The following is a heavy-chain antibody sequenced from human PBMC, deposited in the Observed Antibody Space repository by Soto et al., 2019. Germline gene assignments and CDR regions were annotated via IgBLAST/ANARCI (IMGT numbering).Heavy chain of an antibody. D-gene: IGHD3-16*01. V-gene: IGHV3-23*01. CDR1: GFTFSSYA. J-gene: IGHJ5*02. CDR2: ISGSVTTT. CDR3: AKGPSALGGNWFDP. Sequence: GGSLRLSCAASGFTFSSYAMSWVRQAPGKGLEWVSVISGSVTTTYYADSVKGRFTISRDNSKNTLYLQMNTLRAEDTAVYYCAKGPSALGGNWFDPWGQGTMVTVSS.